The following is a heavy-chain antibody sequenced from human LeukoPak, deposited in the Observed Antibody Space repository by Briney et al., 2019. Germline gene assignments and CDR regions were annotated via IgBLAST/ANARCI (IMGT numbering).Heavy chain of an antibody. CDR3: AKGSGSYHNDSFDI. Sequence: GRSLRLSCAASGFTFSSYGMHWVRQAPGKGLEWVAVISYDGSNKYYADSVKGRFTISRDNSKNTLYLQMNSLRAEDTAVYYCAKGSGSYHNDSFDIWGQGTMVTVSS. CDR2: ISYDGSNK. D-gene: IGHD1-26*01. CDR1: GFTFSSYG. J-gene: IGHJ3*02. V-gene: IGHV3-30*18.